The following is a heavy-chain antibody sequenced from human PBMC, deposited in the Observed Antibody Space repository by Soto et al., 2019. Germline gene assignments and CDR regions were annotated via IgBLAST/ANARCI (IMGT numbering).Heavy chain of an antibody. CDR2: IVVGIGNT. Sequence: SVKVSCEACRYGFTGCYMRSVRQARGKRLEWMGRIVVGIGNTDYAQKFHRRVTLTRDMPTSTVYMELRSLTFEDTAIYYRTSEDVSTGLVWGPGSLVTVPS. V-gene: IGHV1-58*02. J-gene: IGHJ4*02. CDR3: TSEDVSTGLV. D-gene: IGHD5-12*01. CDR1: RYGFTGCY.